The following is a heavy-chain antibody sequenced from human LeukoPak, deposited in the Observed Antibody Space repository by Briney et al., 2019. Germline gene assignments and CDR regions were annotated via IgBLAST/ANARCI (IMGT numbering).Heavy chain of an antibody. J-gene: IGHJ4*02. V-gene: IGHV3-9*01. D-gene: IGHD1-26*01. CDR2: ISWSSGTI. CDR1: GFTFDDYA. Sequence: PGRSLRLSCAASGFTFDDYAMHWVRQAPGKGLEWVSGISWSSGTIGYADSVKGRFTISRDNAKNSLYLQMNSLRAEDTAFYYCAKSGTGGSLTTIDSWGQGTLVTVSS. CDR3: AKSGTGGSLTTIDS.